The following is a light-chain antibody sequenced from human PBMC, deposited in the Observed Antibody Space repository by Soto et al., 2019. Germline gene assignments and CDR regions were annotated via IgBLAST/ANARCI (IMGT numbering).Light chain of an antibody. Sequence: VLTQPPSASGTPGQRVTISCSGSSSNIGSNTVNWYQQLPGTAPKLLIYSNNQRPSGVPDRFSGSKSGTSASLAISGLQSEDEADYYCAAWDDSLNALFGTGTKVTVL. CDR1: SSNIGSNT. CDR2: SNN. J-gene: IGLJ1*01. V-gene: IGLV1-44*01. CDR3: AAWDDSLNAL.